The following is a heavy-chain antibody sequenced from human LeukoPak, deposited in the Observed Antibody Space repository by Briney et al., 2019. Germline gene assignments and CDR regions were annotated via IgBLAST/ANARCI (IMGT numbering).Heavy chain of an antibody. Sequence: TSETLSLTCTVSGASISSHYWTWIRQPPGKGLEWIGFIYYRGTTNYNPSLQSRVTISIDTSKNQLSLKLSSVTAADTAVYYCATTGYNTKWHPDYMDVWGKGTTVTDSS. D-gene: IGHD5-12*01. CDR3: ATTGYNTKWHPDYMDV. V-gene: IGHV4-59*11. J-gene: IGHJ6*03. CDR1: GASISSHY. CDR2: IYYRGTT.